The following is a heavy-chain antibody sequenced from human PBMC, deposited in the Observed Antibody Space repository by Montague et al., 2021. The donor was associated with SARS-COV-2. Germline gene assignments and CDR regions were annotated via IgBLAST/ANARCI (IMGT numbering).Heavy chain of an antibody. D-gene: IGHD3-3*01. CDR2: IYSGGSST. V-gene: IGHV3-23*03. J-gene: IGHJ4*02. CDR3: AKDPHYDFWSGYYFHY. CDR1: GFTFSDYA. Sequence: SLSLSCAASGFTFSDYAMSWVRQAPGKGLEWVSLIYSGGSSTYYADSVKGRFTISRDNSKNTLYLQMNSLRAEDTAVYYCAKDPHYDFWSGYYFHYWGQGTLVTVSS.